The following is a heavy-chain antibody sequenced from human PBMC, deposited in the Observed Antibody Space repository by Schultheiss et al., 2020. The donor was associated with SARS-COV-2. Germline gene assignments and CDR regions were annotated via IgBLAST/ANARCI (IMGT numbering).Heavy chain of an antibody. J-gene: IGHJ4*02. CDR3: ARARGRYYDSSGRGGYFDY. D-gene: IGHD3-22*01. V-gene: IGHV6-1*01. CDR2: TYYRSKWYN. CDR1: GDSVSSNSAA. Sequence: SQTLSLTCAISGDSVSSNSAAWNWIRQSPSRGLEWLGRTYYRSKWYNDYAVSVKSRITINPDTSKNQFSLKLSSVTAADTAVYYCARARGRYYDSSGRGGYFDYWGQGTLVTVSS.